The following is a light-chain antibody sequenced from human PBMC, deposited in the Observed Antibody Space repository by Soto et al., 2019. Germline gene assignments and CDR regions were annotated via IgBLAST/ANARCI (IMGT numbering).Light chain of an antibody. CDR2: QDS. CDR1: KLGEKY. Sequence: SYELTQPPSVSVSPGQTASITCSGDKLGEKYACWYQQKAGQSPVMVIYQDSKRPSGIPERFSGSNSGNTATLTISGTQAMDEADYYCQAWDSSIVVFGGGTKLTAL. J-gene: IGLJ2*01. CDR3: QAWDSSIVV. V-gene: IGLV3-1*01.